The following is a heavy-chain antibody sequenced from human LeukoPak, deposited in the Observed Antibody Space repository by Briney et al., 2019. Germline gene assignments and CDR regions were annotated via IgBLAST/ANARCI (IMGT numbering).Heavy chain of an antibody. V-gene: IGHV1-2*02. J-gene: IGHJ3*02. D-gene: IGHD3-3*01. Sequence: GASVKVSCKASGYTFTGYYMHWVRQAPGQGLEWMGWINPNSGGTNYAQKFQGRVTMTRDTSISTAYMDLRSLESDDTALYYCARAHITLFEVVSNPFDIWGQGTMVTVSS. CDR1: GYTFTGYY. CDR3: ARAHITLFEVVSNPFDI. CDR2: INPNSGGT.